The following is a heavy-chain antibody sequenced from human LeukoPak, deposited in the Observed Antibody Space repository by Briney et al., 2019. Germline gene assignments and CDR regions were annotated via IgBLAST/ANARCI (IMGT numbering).Heavy chain of an antibody. Sequence: GGSLRLSCAAYGFTFSSYSMNWVRQAPGKGLEWVSYISSSSSTIYYADSVKGRFTISRDNAKNSLYLQMNSLRAEDTAVYYCARGSGIAAAGGAFDIWGQGTMVTVSS. CDR2: ISSSSSTI. D-gene: IGHD6-13*01. CDR1: GFTFSSYS. J-gene: IGHJ3*02. CDR3: ARGSGIAAAGGAFDI. V-gene: IGHV3-48*04.